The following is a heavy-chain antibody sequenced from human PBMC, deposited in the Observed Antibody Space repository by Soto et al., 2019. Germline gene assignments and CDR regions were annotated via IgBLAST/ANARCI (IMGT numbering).Heavy chain of an antibody. Sequence: SYTLSLTCAGSVYCISIGSYWGWIRHPPGKGLECFGSIYHSGSTYYNPSLNSRVTISVDTSKNQFSLKLSSVTAADTAVYYCETRRGYSSSWWVDYWGQGTLVTSPQ. J-gene: IGHJ4*02. D-gene: IGHD6-13*01. CDR3: ETRRGYSSSWWVDY. CDR2: IYHSGST. CDR1: VYCISIGSY. V-gene: IGHV4-38-2*01.